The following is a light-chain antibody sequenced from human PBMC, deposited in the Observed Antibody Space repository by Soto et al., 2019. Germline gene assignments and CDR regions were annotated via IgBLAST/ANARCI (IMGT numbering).Light chain of an antibody. Sequence: EIVLTQSPGTLSLAPGERATISCRASQSVSSKFLAWYQQKSGQAPRLLIYDASRRATGIPDRFSGSASGTDFTRTINRLEPEDFAVYYCQQYGNSALYTCCKGTTLEIK. CDR1: QSVSSKF. CDR3: QQYGNSALYT. J-gene: IGKJ2*01. CDR2: DAS. V-gene: IGKV3-20*01.